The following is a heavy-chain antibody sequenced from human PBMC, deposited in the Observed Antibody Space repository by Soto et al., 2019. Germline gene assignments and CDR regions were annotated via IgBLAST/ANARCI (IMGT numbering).Heavy chain of an antibody. CDR1: GGTFSSYT. V-gene: IGHV1-69*02. CDR2: IIPILGIA. D-gene: IGHD5-12*01. CDR3: ARSGDSTRPWGY. J-gene: IGHJ4*02. Sequence: QVQLVQSGAEVKKPGSSVKVSCKASGGTFSSYTISWVRQAPGQGLEWMGRIIPILGIANYAQKFQGRVTIPADKPPRTAYRELSSLSSEDTAVYYCARSGDSTRPWGYWGQGTLVTVSS.